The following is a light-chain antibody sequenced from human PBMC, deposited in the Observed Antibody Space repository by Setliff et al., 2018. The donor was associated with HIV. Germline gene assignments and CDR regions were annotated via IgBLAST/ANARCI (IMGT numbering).Light chain of an antibody. V-gene: IGLV2-14*03. CDR3: SSYTASSTLV. J-gene: IGLJ3*02. CDR1: SSDVGGYNY. CDR2: DVS. Sequence: QSALTQPASVSGSPGQSITISCTGSSSDVGGYNYVSWYQQHPGKDPKLMIYDVSQRPSGVSDRFSGSKSGITASLTISGLQPEDESDYYCSSYTASSTLVFGGGTKVTVL.